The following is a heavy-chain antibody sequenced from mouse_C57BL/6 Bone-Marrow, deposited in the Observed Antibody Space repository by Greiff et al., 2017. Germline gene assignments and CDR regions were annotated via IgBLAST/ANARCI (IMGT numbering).Heavy chain of an antibody. Sequence: QVQLQQPGAELVKPGASVKLSCKASGYTFTSYWMHWVKQRPGRGLEWIGKIDPNSGGTKYNEKFKSRATLTVDKPSSTAYMQLSSLTSEDSAVYYCARSRWLLPYYFDYWGQGTTLTVSS. CDR3: ARSRWLLPYYFDY. D-gene: IGHD2-3*01. CDR1: GYTFTSYW. CDR2: IDPNSGGT. J-gene: IGHJ2*01. V-gene: IGHV1-72*01.